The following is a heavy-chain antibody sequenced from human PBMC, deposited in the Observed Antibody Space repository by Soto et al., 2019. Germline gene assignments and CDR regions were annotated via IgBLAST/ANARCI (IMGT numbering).Heavy chain of an antibody. J-gene: IGHJ4*02. CDR1: GFTFSGSA. CDR2: IRSKANSYAT. CDR3: TPILGDPGDFDY. D-gene: IGHD3-16*01. Sequence: GGSLRLSCAASGFTFSGSAMHWVRQASGKGLEWVGRIRSKANSYATAYAASVKGRFTISRDESKNTAYLQMNSLKTEDTAVYYCTPILGDPGDFDYWGQGTLVTVSS. V-gene: IGHV3-73*01.